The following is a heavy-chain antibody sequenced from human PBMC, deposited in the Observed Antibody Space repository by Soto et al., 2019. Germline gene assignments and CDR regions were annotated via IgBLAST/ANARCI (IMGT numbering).Heavy chain of an antibody. D-gene: IGHD1-26*01. CDR1: GDSVSSNSAV. J-gene: IGHJ4*01. Sequence: PSQTLSLTCAVTGDSVSSNSAVWSLVRQSPSRGLEWLGRTYYRSKWYYEYAVSVRGRITINPDTSKNQYSLQLNSVTPEDTAVYFCARGEQYSGRIFDYWGQGTLVTVS. V-gene: IGHV6-1*01. CDR2: TYYRSKWYY. CDR3: ARGEQYSGRIFDY.